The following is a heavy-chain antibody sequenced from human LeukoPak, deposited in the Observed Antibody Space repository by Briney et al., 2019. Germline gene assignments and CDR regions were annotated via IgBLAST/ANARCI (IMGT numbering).Heavy chain of an antibody. CDR2: ISAYNGNT. CDR3: ARGKAVAGRYYYYYYMDV. D-gene: IGHD6-19*01. J-gene: IGHJ6*03. CDR1: GYTFTSYG. V-gene: IGHV1-18*01. Sequence: ASVKVSCKASGYTFTSYGISWVRQAPGQGLEWMGWISAYNGNTNYVQKLQGRVTMTTDTSTSTAYMELRSLRSDDTAVYYCARGKAVAGRYYYYYYMDVWGKGTTVTVSS.